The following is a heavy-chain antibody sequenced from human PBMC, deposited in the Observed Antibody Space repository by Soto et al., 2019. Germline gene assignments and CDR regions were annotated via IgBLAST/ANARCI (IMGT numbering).Heavy chain of an antibody. CDR1: GCPFSSYW. CDR2: IKQDGSEK. D-gene: IGHD1-1*01. Sequence: PGGSLRLSCAASGCPFSSYWMSWVRQAPGKGLEWVANIKQDGSEKYYVDSVKGRFTISRDNAKNSLYLQMNSLRAEDTAVYYCARVRASKNWNDNPRRAGWFDPWGQGTLVTVSS. J-gene: IGHJ5*02. V-gene: IGHV3-7*01. CDR3: ARVRASKNWNDNPRRAGWFDP.